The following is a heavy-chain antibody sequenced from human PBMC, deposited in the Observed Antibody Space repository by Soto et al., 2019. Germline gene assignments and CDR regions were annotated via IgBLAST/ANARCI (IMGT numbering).Heavy chain of an antibody. J-gene: IGHJ4*02. D-gene: IGHD3-22*01. CDR3: AKVFYDSSGGPAY. Sequence: GGSLRLSCAASGFTFSSYGMHWVRQAPGKGLEWVAVISYDGSNKYYADSVKGRFTISRDNSKNTLYLQMNSLRAEDTAVYYCAKVFYDSSGGPAYWGQGTLVTVSS. CDR2: ISYDGSNK. CDR1: GFTFSSYG. V-gene: IGHV3-30*18.